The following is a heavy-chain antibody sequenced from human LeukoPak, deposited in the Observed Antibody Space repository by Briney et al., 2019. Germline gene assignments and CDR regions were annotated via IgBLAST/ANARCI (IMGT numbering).Heavy chain of an antibody. CDR2: IIPIFGTA. J-gene: IGHJ4*02. CDR3: ATPLLSGYSNNVYYFDY. D-gene: IGHD4-11*01. Sequence: GASVKVSCTASGGTFSSYAISWVRQAPGQGLEWMGGIIPIFGTANYAQKFQGRVTITADESTSTAYMELSSLRSEDTAVYYCATPLLSGYSNNVYYFDYWGQGTLVTVSS. CDR1: GGTFSSYA. V-gene: IGHV1-69*01.